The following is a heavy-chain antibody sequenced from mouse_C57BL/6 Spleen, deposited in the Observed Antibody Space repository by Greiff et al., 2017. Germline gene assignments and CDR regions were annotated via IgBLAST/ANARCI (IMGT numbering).Heavy chain of an antibody. Sequence: QVQLQQPGAELVKPGASVKLSCKASGYTFTSYWMHWVKQRPGQGLEWIGMIHPNSGSTNYNEKFKSKATLTVDTSSSTAYMQLSSLTSEDSAVYYCHYDGYYDYFAMGCWGQRTSVPVSS. CDR1: GYTFTSYW. CDR3: HYDGYYDYFAMGC. V-gene: IGHV1-64*01. J-gene: IGHJ4*01. D-gene: IGHD2-3*01. CDR2: IHPNSGST.